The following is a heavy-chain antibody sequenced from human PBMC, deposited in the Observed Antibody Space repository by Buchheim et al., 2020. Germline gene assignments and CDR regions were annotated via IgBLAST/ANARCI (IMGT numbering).Heavy chain of an antibody. CDR3: AKGDLGGFDY. CDR2: ISYDGSNK. J-gene: IGHJ4*02. V-gene: IGHV3-30*18. D-gene: IGHD3-16*01. CDR1: GFTFSSYG. Sequence: QVQLVESGGGVVQPGRSLRLSCAASGFTFSSYGMHWVRQAPGKGLEWVAVISYDGSNKYYADSVKGRFTISRDNSKNTLYLQMNSLRAEDTAVYYCAKGDLGGFDYWGQGTL.